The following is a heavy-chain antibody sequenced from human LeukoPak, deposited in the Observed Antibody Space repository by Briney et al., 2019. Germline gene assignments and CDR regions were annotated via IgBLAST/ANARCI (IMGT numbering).Heavy chain of an antibody. V-gene: IGHV1-46*03. Sequence: ASVKVSCKASGYTFTIYYMHWVRQAPGQGLEWMGIINPSGGSTSYAQKFQGRVTMTRDTSTSTVYMELSSLRSEDTAVYYCARVKSYYDFWSGAVHAFDIWGQGTMVTVSS. CDR1: GYTFTIYY. D-gene: IGHD3-3*01. CDR2: INPSGGST. J-gene: IGHJ3*02. CDR3: ARVKSYYDFWSGAVHAFDI.